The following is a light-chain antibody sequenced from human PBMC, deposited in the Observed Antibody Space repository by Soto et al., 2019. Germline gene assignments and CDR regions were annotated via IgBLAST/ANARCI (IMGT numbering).Light chain of an antibody. J-gene: IGKJ4*02. CDR2: NAS. CDR1: QDVGGY. CDR3: RQYDSLPLT. V-gene: IGKV1-33*01. Sequence: DIQMTQAPSTLSARVGDRITITCQASQDVGGYLDWYQQKPGKAPKVLIYNASSFKTGVPSRFSGSGSGTLFTLTISSLQPEDFATYYCRQYDSLPLTFGGGTKVEIK.